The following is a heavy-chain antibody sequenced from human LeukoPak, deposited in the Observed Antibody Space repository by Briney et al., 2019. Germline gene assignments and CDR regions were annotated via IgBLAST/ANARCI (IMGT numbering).Heavy chain of an antibody. D-gene: IGHD5-24*01. V-gene: IGHV4-39*01. Sequence: ASETLSLTCVVSGVSISGTNYYWGWIRQPPGMGLEWIGSIHYRLPTFYNPLLKSRVTISVDTSKNQISLRLRSVTAADTAVYYCARHEEEDGYNAKTPDYWGQGTLVTVSS. CDR2: IHYRLPT. J-gene: IGHJ4*02. CDR3: ARHEEEDGYNAKTPDY. CDR1: GVSISGTNYY.